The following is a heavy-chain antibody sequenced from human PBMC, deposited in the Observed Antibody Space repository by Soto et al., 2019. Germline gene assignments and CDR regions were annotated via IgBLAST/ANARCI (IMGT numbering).Heavy chain of an antibody. V-gene: IGHV3-23*01. CDR2: MSASGGST. D-gene: IGHD3-3*01. J-gene: IGHJ4*02. CDR3: AKGFRIALAVYVFSSASYPQGHSCNY. CDR1: RFTFSNYA. Sequence: EVQLLESGGALVQPGGSLRLSCAASRFTFSNYAMSWVRQAPGKGLDWVSAMSASGGSTKYADSVKGRFTISRDNSKNTLYLIMSSLMAEDLAVFYCAKGFRIALAVYVFSSASYPQGHSCNYLGLGTLVFVSS.